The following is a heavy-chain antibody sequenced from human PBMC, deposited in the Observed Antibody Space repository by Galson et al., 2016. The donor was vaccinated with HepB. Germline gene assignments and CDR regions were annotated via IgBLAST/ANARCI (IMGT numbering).Heavy chain of an antibody. J-gene: IGHJ6*02. CDR2: IWHDGSNK. CDR1: EFTFSTYG. D-gene: IGHD3-10*01. V-gene: IGHV3-33*01. CDR3: ARVLFGSGSYWCLDV. Sequence: SLRLSRAASEFTFSTYGMHWVRQAPGKGLEWVALIWHDGSNKYYADSVKGRFTISRDNPKNTLYLQMNSLRGEDTAVYFCARVLFGSGSYWCLDVWGQGTTVTVSS.